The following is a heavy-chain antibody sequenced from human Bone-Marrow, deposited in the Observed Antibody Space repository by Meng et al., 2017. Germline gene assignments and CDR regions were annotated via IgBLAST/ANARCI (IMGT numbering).Heavy chain of an antibody. CDR3: AHDSYIAAADWIDP. V-gene: IGHV2-5*01. CDR2: IYWNDDK. J-gene: IGHJ5*02. D-gene: IGHD6-13*01. Sequence: HITLKESGPTPVKPTQTLTLTCTFSGFSLSTSGVGVGWIRQPPGKALEWLALIYWNDDKRYSPSLKSRLTITKDTSKNQVVLTMTNMDPVDTATYYCAHDSYIAAADWIDPWGQGTLVTVSS. CDR1: GFSLSTSGVG.